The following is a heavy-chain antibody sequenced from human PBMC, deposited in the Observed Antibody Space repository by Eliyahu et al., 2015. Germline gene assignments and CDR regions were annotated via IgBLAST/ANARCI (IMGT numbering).Heavy chain of an antibody. CDR1: GFTFSNYW. V-gene: IGHV3-7*01. J-gene: IGHJ3*02. CDR3: ARSNMRAFDI. Sequence: EVQLVESGGGLVQPGGSXGLSCAAXGFTFSNYWMSWVRQALGKGLEWVANIKQDGSEKYYVDSVKGRFTISRDNPKNSLYLQMNSLRAEDTAVYYCARSNMRAFDIWGQGTMVTVSS. CDR2: IKQDGSEK. D-gene: IGHD2-2*01.